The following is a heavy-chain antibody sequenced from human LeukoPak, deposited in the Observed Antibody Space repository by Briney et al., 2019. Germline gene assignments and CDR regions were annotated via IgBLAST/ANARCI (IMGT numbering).Heavy chain of an antibody. D-gene: IGHD3-10*01. J-gene: IGHJ5*02. Sequence: GGSLRLSCAASGFTFSSYWMSWVRQAPGKGLEWVANIKQDGSEKYYVDSVKGRFTISRDNAKNSLYLQMNSLRAEDTAVYYCARDKIPPSGMVRGAIPRGNWFDPWGQGTLVTVSS. V-gene: IGHV3-7*01. CDR3: ARDKIPPSGMVRGAIPRGNWFDP. CDR2: IKQDGSEK. CDR1: GFTFSSYW.